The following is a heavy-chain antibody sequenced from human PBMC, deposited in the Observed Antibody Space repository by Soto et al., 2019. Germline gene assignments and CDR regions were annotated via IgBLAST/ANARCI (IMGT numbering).Heavy chain of an antibody. D-gene: IGHD1-26*01. CDR3: AKKYRGTYPFDY. CDR1: AFTFSSYA. J-gene: IGHJ4*02. Sequence: TGGSLRLSCAASAFTFSSYAMAWVRQAPGKGLEWVSSIGGSGDGISYADSVKGRFTISRDNSQNTLYLQMDSLRAEDTAIYYCAKKYRGTYPFDYWGQGTLVTVSS. CDR2: IGGSGDGI. V-gene: IGHV3-23*01.